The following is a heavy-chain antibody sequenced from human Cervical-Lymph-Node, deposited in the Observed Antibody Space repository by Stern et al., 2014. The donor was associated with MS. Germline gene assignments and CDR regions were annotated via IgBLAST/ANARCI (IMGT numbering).Heavy chain of an antibody. CDR2: MNPTSAKT. CDR3: ARGDQSNYYYRFGFDV. CDR1: GYTFNSFD. D-gene: IGHD4-11*01. Sequence: QVPLVESGPAVKKPGHSVRLSCKASGYTFNSFDISWVRQAPGPGLAWMGWMNPTSAKTGYAQKFQGRVTMTRNNSISTAYMELTSLRSEDTAVYYCARGDQSNYYYRFGFDVWGQGTTVTVSS. J-gene: IGHJ6*02. V-gene: IGHV1-8*01.